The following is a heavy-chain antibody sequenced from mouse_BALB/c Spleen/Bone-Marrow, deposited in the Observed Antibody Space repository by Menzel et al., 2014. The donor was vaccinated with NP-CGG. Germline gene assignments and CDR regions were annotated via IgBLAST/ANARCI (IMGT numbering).Heavy chain of an antibody. V-gene: IGHV1-74*01. CDR2: IDPSDSEI. Sequence: QVQLQQPGAELVKPGAPVKLSCKASGYTFTSYWMNWVKQRPGRGLEWIGRIDPSDSEIHYNQKFKDKATLTVDKSSSTAYIQLSSLTSEDSAVYYCARALGDGYYYAMDYWGQGTSVTVSS. CDR3: ARALGDGYYYAMDY. D-gene: IGHD2-3*01. CDR1: GYTFTSYW. J-gene: IGHJ4*01.